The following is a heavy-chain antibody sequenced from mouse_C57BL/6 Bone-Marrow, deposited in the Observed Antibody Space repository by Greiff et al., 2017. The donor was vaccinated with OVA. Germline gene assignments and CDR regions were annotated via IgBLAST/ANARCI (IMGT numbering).Heavy chain of an antibody. Sequence: VQLKQSGPELVKPGASVKIPCKASGYTFTDYNMDWVKQSHGKSLEWIGDINPNNGGTIYNQKFKGKATLTVDKSSSTAYMELRSLTSEDTAVYYCARLGKNWDRTYWGQGTLVTVSA. CDR1: GYTFTDYN. CDR3: ARLGKNWDRTY. J-gene: IGHJ3*01. V-gene: IGHV1-18*01. D-gene: IGHD4-1*01. CDR2: INPNNGGT.